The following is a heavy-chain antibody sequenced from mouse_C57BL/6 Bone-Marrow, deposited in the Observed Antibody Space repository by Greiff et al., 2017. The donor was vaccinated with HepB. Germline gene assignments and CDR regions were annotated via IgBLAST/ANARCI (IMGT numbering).Heavy chain of an antibody. CDR3: ATDYDGWYYAMDY. CDR2: INPNYGTT. Sequence: VHVKQSGPELVKPGASVKISCKASGYSFTDYNMNWVKQSNGKSLEWIGVINPNYGTTSYNQKFKGKATLTVDQSSSTAYMQLNSLTSEDSAVYCCATDYDGWYYAMDYWGQGTSVTVSS. V-gene: IGHV1-39*01. J-gene: IGHJ4*01. D-gene: IGHD2-4*01. CDR1: GYSFTDYN.